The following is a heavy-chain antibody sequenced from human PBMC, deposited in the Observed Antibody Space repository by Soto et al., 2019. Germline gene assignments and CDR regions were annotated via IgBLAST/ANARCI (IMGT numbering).Heavy chain of an antibody. V-gene: IGHV1-58*01. CDR1: GFTFTSSA. CDR2: IAVGSGYT. CDR3: AIEATVWQQMVHSDY. J-gene: IGHJ4*02. D-gene: IGHD2-8*01. Sequence: SVKVSCKASGFTFTSSAFQWVRQARGQRLEWIGWIAVGSGYTNYAQRFQDRVTLTRDMSTATTYMELSRLTSEDTAIYYCAIEATVWQQMVHSDYWGQGTLISVS.